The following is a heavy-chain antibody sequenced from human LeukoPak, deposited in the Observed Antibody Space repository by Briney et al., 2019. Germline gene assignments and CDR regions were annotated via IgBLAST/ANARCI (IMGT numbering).Heavy chain of an antibody. V-gene: IGHV3-72*01. D-gene: IGHD2-15*01. J-gene: IGHJ5*02. Sequence: GGSLRLSCAASGFTFSNHYMDWVRQAPGKELEWVGRVRNKTKSYTTEYAASVKGRFTISRDNSKNTLYLQMNTLRPEDTAVYYCAREESARRIHALHPWGQGTLVTVSA. CDR1: GFTFSNHY. CDR2: VRNKTKSYTT. CDR3: AREESARRIHALHP.